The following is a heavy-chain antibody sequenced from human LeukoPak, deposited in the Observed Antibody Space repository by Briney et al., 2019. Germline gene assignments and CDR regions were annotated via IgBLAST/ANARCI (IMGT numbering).Heavy chain of an antibody. CDR3: ARDFWSGYYGPFDP. Sequence: GGSLRLSCAASGFTFSSYSMTWVRQAPGKGLEWVSSISSSSSYIYYADSVKGRFTISRDNAKNSLYLQMNSLRAEDTAVYYCARDFWSGYYGPFDPWGQGTLVTVSS. V-gene: IGHV3-21*01. J-gene: IGHJ5*02. D-gene: IGHD3-3*01. CDR2: ISSSSSYI. CDR1: GFTFSSYS.